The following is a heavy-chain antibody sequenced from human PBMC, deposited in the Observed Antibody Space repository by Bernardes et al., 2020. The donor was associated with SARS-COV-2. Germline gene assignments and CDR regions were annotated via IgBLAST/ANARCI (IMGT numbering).Heavy chain of an antibody. J-gene: IGHJ6*02. Sequence: LSLTCTVSGDSLSSYYWSWIRQPPGKGLEWIGYIYYSGSTNYNPSLKSRVTISVDTSKNHFSLKLSSVTAADTAVYFCARDRVGDIARGMDAWGQGTTVTVSS. D-gene: IGHD2-21*01. V-gene: IGHV4-59*01. CDR2: IYYSGST. CDR1: GDSLSSYY. CDR3: ARDRVGDIARGMDA.